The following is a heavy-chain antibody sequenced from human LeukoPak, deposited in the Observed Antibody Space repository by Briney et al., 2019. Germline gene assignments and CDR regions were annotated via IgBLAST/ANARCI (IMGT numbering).Heavy chain of an antibody. CDR3: RSSTSWPRAFDI. Sequence: SETLSLTSTVSGGSISSSSYYWGWIRQPPGKGLEWIGSIYYSGSTYYNPSLKSRVTISVDTSKNQFFLKLSSVTAADTAVYYCRSSTSWPRAFDIWGQGTMVTVSS. CDR1: GGSISSSSYY. CDR2: IYYSGST. J-gene: IGHJ3*02. V-gene: IGHV4-39*01. D-gene: IGHD2-2*01.